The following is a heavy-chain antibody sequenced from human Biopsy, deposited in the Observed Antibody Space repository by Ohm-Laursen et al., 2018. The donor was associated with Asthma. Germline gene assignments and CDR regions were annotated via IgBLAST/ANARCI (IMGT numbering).Heavy chain of an antibody. CDR2: IYYSGST. J-gene: IGHJ6*02. CDR1: GGSISSGGYY. D-gene: IGHD3-9*01. V-gene: IGHV4-31*03. CDR3: ARVPHYDILTGFTLRYYYGMDV. Sequence: TLSLTCTVSGGSISSGGYYWSWIRQHPGKGLEWIGYIYYSGSTYYNPSLKSRVTISVDTSKNQFSLKLSFVTAADTAVYYCARVPHYDILTGFTLRYYYGMDVWGQGTTVTVSS.